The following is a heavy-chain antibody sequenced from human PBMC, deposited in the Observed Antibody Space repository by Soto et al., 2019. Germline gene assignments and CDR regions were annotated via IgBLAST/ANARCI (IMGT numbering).Heavy chain of an antibody. J-gene: IGHJ6*02. CDR2: IYYSGST. D-gene: IGHD6-13*01. Sequence: QLQLQESGPGLVKPSETLSLTCTVSGGSISSSSYYWGWIRQPPGKGLEWIGSIYYSGSTYYNPSLKSRVTISVDTSKNQFSLKLSSVTAADTAVYYCARPGDSTSGKEPHYYYYGMDVWGQGTTVTVSS. CDR3: ARPGDSTSGKEPHYYYYGMDV. CDR1: GGSISSSSYY. V-gene: IGHV4-39*01.